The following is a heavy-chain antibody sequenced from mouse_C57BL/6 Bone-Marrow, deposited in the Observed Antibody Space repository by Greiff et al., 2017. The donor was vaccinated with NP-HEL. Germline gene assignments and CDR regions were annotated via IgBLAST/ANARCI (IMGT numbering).Heavy chain of an antibody. CDR1: GFTFTDYY. V-gene: IGHV7-3*01. CDR2: IRNKANGYTT. Sequence: EVKVVESGGGLVQPGGSLSLSCAASGFTFTDYYMSWVRQPPGKALEWLVFIRNKANGYTTEYSASVKGRFTISRDNSQSILYLQMNALRAEDSATYYCARSIYYDYADDPFYAMDYWGQGTSVTGSS. J-gene: IGHJ4*01. CDR3: ARSIYYDYADDPFYAMDY. D-gene: IGHD2-4*01.